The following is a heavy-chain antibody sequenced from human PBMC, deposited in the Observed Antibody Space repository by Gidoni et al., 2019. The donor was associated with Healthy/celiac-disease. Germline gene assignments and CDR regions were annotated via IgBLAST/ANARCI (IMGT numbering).Heavy chain of an antibody. Sequence: EVQLVESGGGLVQPGGSLRLSCEASGFTFRSYWMHWVRQAPGKGLVLVSRMNGDGSSTSYADAVKGRFTSSRDNAKNTLYLQMNRLRAEDTAVYYCARDRGRVGAIPKNWFDPLGQGTLVTVSS. V-gene: IGHV3-74*01. CDR2: MNGDGSST. J-gene: IGHJ5*02. D-gene: IGHD1-26*01. CDR1: GFTFRSYW. CDR3: ARDRGRVGAIPKNWFDP.